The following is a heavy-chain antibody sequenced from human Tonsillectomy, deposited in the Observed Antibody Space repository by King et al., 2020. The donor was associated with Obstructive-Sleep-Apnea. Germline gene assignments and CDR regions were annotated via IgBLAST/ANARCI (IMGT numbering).Heavy chain of an antibody. J-gene: IGHJ4*02. D-gene: IGHD2-21*01. Sequence: VQLVESGGGLVQPGGSLRLSCAASGFTFSSYAMSWVRQAPGNGLEWVSVISGSGSRTYSADSVKGRFTISRDNAKNTLYMQMNSLGVEDTAVYYCTKDDWDDDGSPDYYYYWGQGNLVTGST. CDR3: TKDDWDDDGSPDYYYY. V-gene: IGHV3-23*04. CDR1: GFTFSSYA. CDR2: ISGSGSRT.